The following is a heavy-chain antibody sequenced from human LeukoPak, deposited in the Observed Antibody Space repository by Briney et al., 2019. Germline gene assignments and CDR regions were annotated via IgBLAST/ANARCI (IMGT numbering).Heavy chain of an antibody. CDR1: GGSISSGGYY. CDR2: IYYSGST. J-gene: IGHJ3*02. CDR3: ARGNYDSSGYYYAHAFDI. V-gene: IGHV4-31*03. D-gene: IGHD3-22*01. Sequence: SETLSLTCTVSGGSISSGGYYWSWIRQHPGKGLEWIGYIYYSGSTYYNPSLKSRVTISVDTSKNQFSLKLSSVTAADTAVYYCARGNYDSSGYYYAHAFDIWGQGTMVTDSS.